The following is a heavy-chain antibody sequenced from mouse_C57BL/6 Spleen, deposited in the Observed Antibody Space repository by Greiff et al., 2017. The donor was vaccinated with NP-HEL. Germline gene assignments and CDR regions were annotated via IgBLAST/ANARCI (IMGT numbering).Heavy chain of an antibody. Sequence: VQLQQSGAELVKPGASVKLSCTASGFNIKDYYMHWVKQRTEQGLEWIGRIDPEDGETKYAPQFQGKATITADTSANTAYLQLSRLTSEDTAVYYCARGYGGSYAWFAYWGQGTLVTVSA. D-gene: IGHD1-1*01. CDR2: IDPEDGET. J-gene: IGHJ3*01. V-gene: IGHV14-2*01. CDR3: ARGYGGSYAWFAY. CDR1: GFNIKDYY.